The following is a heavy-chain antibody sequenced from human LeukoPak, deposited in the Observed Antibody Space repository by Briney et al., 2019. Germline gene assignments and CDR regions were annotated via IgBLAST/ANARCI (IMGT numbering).Heavy chain of an antibody. J-gene: IGHJ2*01. CDR2: IYYTGSI. D-gene: IGHD3-22*01. CDR3: AREGYYDSNGYYNWYFDL. CDR1: GGSISSYY. Sequence: SETLSLTCTVSGGSISSYYWSWIRQPPGKGLEWIGYIYYTGSINYNPSLKSRVTISVDTSKNQFSLKLSSVTAADTAVYYCAREGYYDSNGYYNWYFDLWGRGTLVTVSS. V-gene: IGHV4-59*01.